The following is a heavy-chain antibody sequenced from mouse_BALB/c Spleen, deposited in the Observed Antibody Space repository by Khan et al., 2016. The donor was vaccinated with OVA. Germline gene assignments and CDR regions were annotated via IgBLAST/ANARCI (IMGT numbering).Heavy chain of an antibody. CDR3: VRDGAYHRNDGWFAY. J-gene: IGHJ3*01. CDR2: INPSNGYT. CDR1: GYTFTSYT. Sequence: QVQLQQSGAELARPGASVKMSCKASGYTFTSYTIHWIKVRPGQGLEWIGFINPSNGYTNYNQKFKDKATFTVDKSSTTVHMQLSSLTSDDSAVYNCVRDGAYHRNDGWFAYWGQGTLVTVSA. V-gene: IGHV1-4*01. D-gene: IGHD2-14*01.